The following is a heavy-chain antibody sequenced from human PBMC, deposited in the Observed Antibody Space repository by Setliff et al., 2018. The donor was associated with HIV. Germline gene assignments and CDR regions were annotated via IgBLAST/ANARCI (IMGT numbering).Heavy chain of an antibody. CDR3: AKGAGFYGDYTFDY. CDR1: GGSITTTNYY. D-gene: IGHD4-17*01. CDR2: IYYRGSA. V-gene: IGHV4-39*07. Sequence: PSETLSLTCTVSGGSITTTNYYWGWVRQSPGKGLEWIGVIYYRGSAYYNLSLQSRVTLAVDTSKNKFSLKVTSVTSADTAVYYCAKGAGFYGDYTFDYWGQGHLVTVSS. J-gene: IGHJ4*02.